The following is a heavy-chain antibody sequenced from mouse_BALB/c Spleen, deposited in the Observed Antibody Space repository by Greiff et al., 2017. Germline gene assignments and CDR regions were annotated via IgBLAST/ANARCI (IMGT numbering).Heavy chain of an antibody. D-gene: IGHD2-14*01. Sequence: EVMLVESGGGLVKPGGSLKLSCAASGFTFSSYAMSWVRQTPEKRLEWVASISSGGSTYYPDSVKGRFTISRDNAGNILYLQMSSLRSEDTAMYYCARGPAYYRSGGFAYWGQGTLVTVSA. V-gene: IGHV5-6-5*01. J-gene: IGHJ3*01. CDR3: ARGPAYYRSGGFAY. CDR1: GFTFSSYA. CDR2: ISSGGST.